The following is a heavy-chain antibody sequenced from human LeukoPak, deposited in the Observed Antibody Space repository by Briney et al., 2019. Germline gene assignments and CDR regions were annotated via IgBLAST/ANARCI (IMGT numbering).Heavy chain of an antibody. CDR3: ARGRGYYDSSGYHPLRY. D-gene: IGHD3-22*01. V-gene: IGHV4-34*01. J-gene: IGHJ4*02. CDR1: GGSFSGYY. CDR2: INHSGST. Sequence: PSETLSLTCGVYGGSFSGYYWSWSRQPQGKGVEGIGEINHSGSTNYNPGLTRRGTISVDTSKNQCSLRLSYVTAADTAVYYCARGRGYYDSSGYHPLRYWGQGTLVTASS.